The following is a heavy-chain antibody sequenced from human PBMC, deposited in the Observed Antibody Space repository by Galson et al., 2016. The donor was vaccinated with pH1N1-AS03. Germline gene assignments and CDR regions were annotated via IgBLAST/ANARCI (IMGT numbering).Heavy chain of an antibody. CDR3: ARFSGSYQFDY. D-gene: IGHD1-26*01. CDR1: GYSISSGFH. V-gene: IGHV4-38-2*01. J-gene: IGHJ4*02. Sequence: SETLSLTCAVSGYSISSGFHWAWVRQPPRKGLEWIGTISHSGNTYYNPSLKSRVTMSVDTSKNQFSLKLSSVTAADAAVYYCARFSGSYQFDYWGQGTLVTVSS. CDR2: ISHSGNT.